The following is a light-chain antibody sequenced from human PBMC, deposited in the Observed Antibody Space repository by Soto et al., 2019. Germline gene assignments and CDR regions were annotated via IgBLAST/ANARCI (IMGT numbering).Light chain of an antibody. CDR3: HQYWTSYT. Sequence: VLTQSPASLSLSPGERAALSCRASPSVSSSHLVWYQQKPGQAPRLLIYGASTRATGIPDRFSGSGSGTDFTLTISRLEPEDFALDYCHQYWTSYTFGQVTKLEI. CDR1: PSVSSSH. V-gene: IGKV3-20*01. J-gene: IGKJ2*01. CDR2: GAS.